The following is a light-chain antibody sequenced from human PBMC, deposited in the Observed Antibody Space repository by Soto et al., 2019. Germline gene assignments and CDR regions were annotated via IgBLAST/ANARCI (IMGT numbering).Light chain of an antibody. CDR1: HSVSGSY. CDR3: QQRSNWPLT. V-gene: IGKV3-11*01. CDR2: DAS. J-gene: IGKJ4*01. Sequence: EIVLTQSPGTLSLSPGERATLSCRASHSVSGSYLTWYQQKPGQAPRLLIYDASNRATGIPARFSGSGSGTDFTLTISSLEPEDFAVYYCQQRSNWPLTFGGGTKVDIK.